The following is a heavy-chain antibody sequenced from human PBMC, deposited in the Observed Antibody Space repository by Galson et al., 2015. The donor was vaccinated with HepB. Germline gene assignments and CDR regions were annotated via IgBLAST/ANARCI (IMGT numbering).Heavy chain of an antibody. CDR1: GFSLSTSGMS. D-gene: IGHD3-10*01. CDR2: IDWDDEK. V-gene: IGHV2-70*11. Sequence: PALVKPTQTLTLTCTFSGFSLSTSGMSVSWIRQPPGKALEWLARIDWDDEKYYSTSLKTRLTISKDTSKNQVVLTMTNMDPVDTATYYCARNPMVRGVENWFDPWGQGTLVTVSS. J-gene: IGHJ5*02. CDR3: ARNPMVRGVENWFDP.